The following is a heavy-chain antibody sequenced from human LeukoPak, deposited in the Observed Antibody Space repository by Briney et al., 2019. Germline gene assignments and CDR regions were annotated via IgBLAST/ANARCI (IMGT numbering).Heavy chain of an antibody. CDR2: ISYDGSNK. V-gene: IGHV3-30-3*01. CDR1: GFNFNTYW. Sequence: GGSLRLSCAVSGFNFNTYWMTWVRQAPGKGLEWVAVISYDGSNKYYADSVKGRFTISRDNSKNTLYLQMNSLRAEDTAVYYCARDFVRGAFDIWGQGTMVTVSS. CDR3: ARDFVRGAFDI. J-gene: IGHJ3*02.